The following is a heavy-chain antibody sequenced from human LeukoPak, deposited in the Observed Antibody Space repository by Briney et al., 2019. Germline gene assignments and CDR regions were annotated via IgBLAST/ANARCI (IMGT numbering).Heavy chain of an antibody. Sequence: GGSLRLSCAASGFTFSSYAMSWVRQAPGKGLEWVSGISGSGGSTYYADSVKGRFTISRDNSKNTLYLQMNSLRAEDTAVYYCAKDWGSYYYDSSGYTTGDFDYWGQGTLVTVSS. J-gene: IGHJ4*02. CDR2: ISGSGGST. V-gene: IGHV3-23*01. CDR1: GFTFSSYA. D-gene: IGHD3-22*01. CDR3: AKDWGSYYYDSSGYTTGDFDY.